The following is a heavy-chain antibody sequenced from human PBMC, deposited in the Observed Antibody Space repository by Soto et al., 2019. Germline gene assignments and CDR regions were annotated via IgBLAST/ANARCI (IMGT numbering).Heavy chain of an antibody. CDR1: LFMFSIYS. D-gene: IGHD6-19*01. CDR3: AKDIEYSSGWARGY. CDR2: VSGSGEST. J-gene: IGHJ1*01. V-gene: IGHV3-23*01. Sequence: GQRIPSWGPSLFMFSIYSAFLVRPCPGKGLEWVSTVSGSGESTDYTDSVKGRFTISRDNSKNTLYLQMNSLRAEDTAVYYCAKDIEYSSGWARGYWGQGTLVT.